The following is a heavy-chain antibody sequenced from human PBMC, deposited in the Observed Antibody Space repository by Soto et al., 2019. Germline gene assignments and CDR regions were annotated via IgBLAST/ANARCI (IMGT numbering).Heavy chain of an antibody. Sequence: QVQLQESGPGLLKPSQTLSLTCTVSGASISSRSHYWNWIRRVPGKGLEFIGYIFYTGATYSNPSLRGRVSMSADTSKNQFSLNLRSVTAADTAIYYCAREGRHSGGMRESWFDPWGQGTQVTVSS. V-gene: IGHV4-31*03. D-gene: IGHD3-10*01. J-gene: IGHJ5*02. CDR1: GASISSRSHY. CDR2: IFYTGAT. CDR3: AREGRHSGGMRESWFDP.